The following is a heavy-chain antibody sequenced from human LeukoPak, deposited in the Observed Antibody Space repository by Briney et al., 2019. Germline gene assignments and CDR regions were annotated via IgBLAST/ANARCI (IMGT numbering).Heavy chain of an antibody. CDR1: GASISSYY. D-gene: IGHD3-10*01. V-gene: IGHV4-4*07. CDR3: ATSRFSGGLGRFDP. Sequence: ADTLSLTCTVSGASISSYYWSCIPPPAGETREWIGLIYTSGPTNHNPSLKSRVTISVDTSKNQFSLKLSSVTAADTAVYYCATSRFSGGLGRFDPWGLGTLVTVSS. CDR2: IYTSGPT. J-gene: IGHJ5*02.